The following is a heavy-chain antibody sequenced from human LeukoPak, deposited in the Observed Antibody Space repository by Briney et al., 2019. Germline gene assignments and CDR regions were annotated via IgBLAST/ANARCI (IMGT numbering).Heavy chain of an antibody. J-gene: IGHJ4*02. CDR2: IYSGGST. CDR3: ARLWLERQIDY. Sequence: HPGGSLRLSCAASGFTVSSNYMSWVRQAPGKGLEWVSVIYSGGSTYYADSVKGRFTISRDNSKSTLYLQMNSLRAEDTAVYYCARLWLERQIDYWGQGTLVTVSS. V-gene: IGHV3-53*01. D-gene: IGHD5-12*01. CDR1: GFTVSSNY.